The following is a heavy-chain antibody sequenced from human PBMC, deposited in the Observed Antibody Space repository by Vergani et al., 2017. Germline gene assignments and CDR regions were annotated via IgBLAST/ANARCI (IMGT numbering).Heavy chain of an antibody. J-gene: IGHJ2*01. D-gene: IGHD2-15*01. Sequence: EVQLLESGGGLVQPGGSLRLSCAASGFTFSSYAMSWVRQAPGKGLEWVSAIRGSGGSTYYADSVKGRFTISRDNSKNTLYLQMNSLRAEDTAVDYCAKEVVVVVAATNPQNYWYFDLWGRGTLVTVSS. CDR2: IRGSGGST. V-gene: IGHV3-23*01. CDR1: GFTFSSYA. CDR3: AKEVVVVVAATNPQNYWYFDL.